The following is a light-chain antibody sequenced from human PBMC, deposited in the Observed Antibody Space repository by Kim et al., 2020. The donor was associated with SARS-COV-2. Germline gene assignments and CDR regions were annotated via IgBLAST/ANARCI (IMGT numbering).Light chain of an antibody. CDR1: SIGSKS. J-gene: IGLJ2*01. CDR2: YDS. CDR3: QVWDSSSDHLV. Sequence: APGKTARITWRGNSIGSKSVHWYQQKPGQAPVLVIYYDSDRPSGIPERFSGSNSGNTATLTISRVEAGDEADYYCQVWDSSSDHLVFGGGTKLTVL. V-gene: IGLV3-21*04.